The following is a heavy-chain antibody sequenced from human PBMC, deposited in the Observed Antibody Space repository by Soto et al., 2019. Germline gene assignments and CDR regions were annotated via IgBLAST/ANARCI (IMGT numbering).Heavy chain of an antibody. Sequence: PWGSLRLSCAASGFSFSNYGMHWVRQAPGKGLEWVAAIFRDGNTKQYAVTVKARFSVSSDNTQNTLYLQTNSPRAEDTDVYDCTNWRTSFSFDYWGQGALVTVSS. D-gene: IGHD2-2*01. CDR3: TNWRTSFSFDY. CDR2: IFRDGNTK. CDR1: GFSFSNYG. V-gene: IGHV3-33*06. J-gene: IGHJ4*02.